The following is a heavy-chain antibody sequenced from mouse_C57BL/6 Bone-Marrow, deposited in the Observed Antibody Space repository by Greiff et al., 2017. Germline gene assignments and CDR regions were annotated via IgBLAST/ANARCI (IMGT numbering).Heavy chain of an antibody. Sequence: LQESGPELVKPGASVKISCKASGYAFSSSWMNWVKQRPGKGLEWIGRIYPGDGDTNYNGKFKGKATLTADKSSSTAYMQLSSLTSEDSAVYFCARHSAMDYWGQGTSVTVSS. CDR1: GYAFSSSW. CDR3: ARHSAMDY. J-gene: IGHJ4*01. CDR2: IYPGDGDT. V-gene: IGHV1-82*01.